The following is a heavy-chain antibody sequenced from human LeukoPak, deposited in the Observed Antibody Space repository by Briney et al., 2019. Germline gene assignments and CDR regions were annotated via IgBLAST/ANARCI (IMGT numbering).Heavy chain of an antibody. D-gene: IGHD5-12*01. CDR1: GFTFSSYS. CDR2: ISSSSRYI. V-gene: IGHV3-21*01. Sequence: GGSLRLSCAASGFTFSSYSMNWVRQAPGKGLEWVSSISSSSRYIYYTDSVNGRFTISRDNTRNSLYLQMNSLRAEDTAIYYCARNERALRGYSGYDLGDFDNWGQGTLVTVSS. J-gene: IGHJ4*02. CDR3: ARNERALRGYSGYDLGDFDN.